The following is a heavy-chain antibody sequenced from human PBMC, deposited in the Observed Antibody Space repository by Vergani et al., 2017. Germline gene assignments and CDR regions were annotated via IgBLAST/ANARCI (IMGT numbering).Heavy chain of an antibody. CDR1: GGSISSGGYY. V-gene: IGHV4-31*03. CDR3: ARGAPKSITIFGVVITPYYFDY. J-gene: IGHJ4*02. Sequence: QVQLQESGPGLVKPSQTLSLTCTVSGGSISSGGYYWSWIRQPPGKGLEWIGYIYYSGSTYYNPSLKSRVTISVDTSKNQFSLKLSSVTAADTAVYYCARGAPKSITIFGVVITPYYFDYWGQGTLVTVSS. D-gene: IGHD3-3*01. CDR2: IYYSGST.